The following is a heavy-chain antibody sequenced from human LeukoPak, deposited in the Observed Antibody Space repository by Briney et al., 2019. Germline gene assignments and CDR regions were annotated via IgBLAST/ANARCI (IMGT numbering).Heavy chain of an antibody. CDR2: IWYDGSNK. CDR1: GFTFSSYG. D-gene: IGHD2-21*02. Sequence: GGSLRLSCAASGFTFSSYGMHWVRQAPGKGLEWVAVIWYDGSNKYYADSVKGRFTISRDNSKNTLYLQMNSLRAEDTAVYYCARDEAYCGGDCYPLCWGQGTLVTVSS. J-gene: IGHJ4*02. V-gene: IGHV3-33*01. CDR3: ARDEAYCGGDCYPLC.